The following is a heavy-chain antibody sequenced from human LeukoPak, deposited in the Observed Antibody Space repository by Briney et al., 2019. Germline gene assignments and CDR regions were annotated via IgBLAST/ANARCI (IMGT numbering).Heavy chain of an antibody. CDR1: GFTFSSYA. CDR3: ASGGIVCSAGRWEGSSDS. Sequence: HPGGSLRLSCAASGFTFSSYAMSWVRQAPGKGLGLVSAISGSGGSTYYSDSSKGRFTISRDNSKNTLYLQMTSLRAEDTAVYYCASGGIVCSAGRWEGSSDSWGQGTLVTVSS. D-gene: IGHD2-15*01. V-gene: IGHV3-23*01. CDR2: ISGSGGST. J-gene: IGHJ5*01.